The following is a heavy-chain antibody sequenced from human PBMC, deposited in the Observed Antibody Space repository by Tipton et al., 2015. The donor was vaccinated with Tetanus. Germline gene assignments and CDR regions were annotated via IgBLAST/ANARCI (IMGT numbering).Heavy chain of an antibody. J-gene: IGHJ5*02. CDR1: GGSFSDDS. D-gene: IGHD6-13*01. CDR3: AAAVVRWFDP. Sequence: TLSLTCAVHGGSFSDDSWSWIRQSPGKGLEWIGEINHAGSTNYNPSLKSRVTMSVDTSKKQFSLKLNSVTAADTAVYYCAAAVVRWFDPRGQGTLVTVSS. CDR2: INHAGST. V-gene: IGHV4-34*07.